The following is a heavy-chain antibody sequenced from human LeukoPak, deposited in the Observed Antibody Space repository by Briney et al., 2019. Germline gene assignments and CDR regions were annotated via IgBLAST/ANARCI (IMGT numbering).Heavy chain of an antibody. J-gene: IGHJ5*02. Sequence: PGGSLRLSCAASGFTFSSYWMHWVRQAPGKGLVWVSRINSDGSNTNYADSVKGRFTISRDNAKNTLYLQMNSLRAEDTAVYYCARDYRVSYGSGSYYNPFDPWGQGTLVTVSS. CDR3: ARDYRVSYGSGSYYNPFDP. CDR1: GFTFSSYW. V-gene: IGHV3-74*01. CDR2: INSDGSNT. D-gene: IGHD3-10*01.